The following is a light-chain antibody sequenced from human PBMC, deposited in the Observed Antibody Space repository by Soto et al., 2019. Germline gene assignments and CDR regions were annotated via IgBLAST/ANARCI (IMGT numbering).Light chain of an antibody. Sequence: QSVLTQPPSVSGAPGQRVTISCTGGSSNIGAGYDVHWYKQLPGTAPKLLIYGNSNRPSGVPDRFSGSKSGTSASLAITGLQAEDEADYYCQSYDSSLSVVFGGGTKLTVL. CDR3: QSYDSSLSVV. CDR1: SSNIGAGYD. J-gene: IGLJ2*01. V-gene: IGLV1-40*01. CDR2: GNS.